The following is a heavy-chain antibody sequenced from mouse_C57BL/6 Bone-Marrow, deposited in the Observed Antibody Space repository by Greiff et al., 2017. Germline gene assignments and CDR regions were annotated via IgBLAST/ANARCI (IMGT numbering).Heavy chain of an antibody. CDR2: INPYNGGT. CDR3: AELGRGYFDV. CDR1: GYTFTDYY. Sequence: EVQLQQSGPVLVKPGASVKMSCKASGYTFTDYYMNWVKQSHGKSLEWIGVINPYNGGTSYNQKFKGKATLTVDKSSSTAYMVRNGLTSEDSAVYYCAELGRGYFDVWGTVTTVTVSS. J-gene: IGHJ1*03. D-gene: IGHD4-1*01. V-gene: IGHV1-19*01.